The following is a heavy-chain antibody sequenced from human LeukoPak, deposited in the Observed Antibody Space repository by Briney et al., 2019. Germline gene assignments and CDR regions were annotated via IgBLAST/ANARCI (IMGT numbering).Heavy chain of an antibody. Sequence: PGRSLRLSCAASGFTFSSYAMHWVRQAPGKGLEWVAVISYDGNNKYYADSVKGRFTISRDNSKNTLYLQMNSLRAEDTAVYYCASTLSEDDYWGQGTLVTVSS. CDR3: ASTLSEDDY. V-gene: IGHV3-30-3*01. CDR2: ISYDGNNK. CDR1: GFTFSSYA. J-gene: IGHJ4*02.